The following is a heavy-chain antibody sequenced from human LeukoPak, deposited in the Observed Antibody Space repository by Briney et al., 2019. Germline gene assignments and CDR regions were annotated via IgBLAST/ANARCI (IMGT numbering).Heavy chain of an antibody. D-gene: IGHD3-22*01. Sequence: SETLSLTCAVYGGPFSGYYWSWIRQPPGKGLEWIGEINHSGSTNYNPSLKSRVTISVDTSKNQFSLKLSSVTAADTAVYYCARRGYYYDSSGYPARRGAFDIWGQGTMVTVSS. CDR1: GGPFSGYY. J-gene: IGHJ3*02. CDR3: ARRGYYYDSSGYPARRGAFDI. CDR2: INHSGST. V-gene: IGHV4-34*01.